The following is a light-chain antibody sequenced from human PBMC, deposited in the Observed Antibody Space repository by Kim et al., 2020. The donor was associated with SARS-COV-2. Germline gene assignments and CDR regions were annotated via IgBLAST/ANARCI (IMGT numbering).Light chain of an antibody. CDR2: DAS. Sequence: SPGERATISCGASQSVSSYLAWYQQKPGQAPRLLIYDASNRATGIPARFSGSGSGTDFTFTISSLGPEDFAVYYCQQRSNWPSFTFGPGTKVDIK. V-gene: IGKV3-11*01. J-gene: IGKJ3*01. CDR3: QQRSNWPSFT. CDR1: QSVSSY.